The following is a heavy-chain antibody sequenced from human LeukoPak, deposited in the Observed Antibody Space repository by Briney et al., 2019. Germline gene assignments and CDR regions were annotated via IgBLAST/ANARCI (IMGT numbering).Heavy chain of an antibody. CDR2: INHSGST. V-gene: IGHV4-34*01. CDR3: ARQTGSGLFSLP. J-gene: IGHJ4*02. D-gene: IGHD3-10*01. CDR1: GGSFSGFY. Sequence: SETLSLTCTLYGGSFSGFYWSWIRQPPGKGLEWIGEINHSGSTNYNPSLKSRVTISVDTSKNQFFLRLSSVTAADTAVYYCARQTGSGLFSLPGGQGTLVTVSS.